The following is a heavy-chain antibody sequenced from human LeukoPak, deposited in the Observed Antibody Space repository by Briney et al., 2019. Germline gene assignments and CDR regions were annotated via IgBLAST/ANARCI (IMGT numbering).Heavy chain of an antibody. CDR1: GGSISSYY. V-gene: IGHV4-59*12. Sequence: SETLSLTCTVSGGSISSYYWSWIRQPPGKGLEWIGYIYYSGSTNYNPSLKSRVTISVDTSKNQFSLKLSSMTAADTAVYYCARGRITMVRGATPFGGYYFDYWGQGTLVTVSS. D-gene: IGHD3-10*01. CDR2: IYYSGST. J-gene: IGHJ4*02. CDR3: ARGRITMVRGATPFGGYYFDY.